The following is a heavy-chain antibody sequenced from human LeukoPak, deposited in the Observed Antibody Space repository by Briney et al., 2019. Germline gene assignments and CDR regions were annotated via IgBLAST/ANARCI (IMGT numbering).Heavy chain of an antibody. CDR2: ISAYNDNT. D-gene: IGHD6-13*01. CDR1: GYTFTSYG. Sequence: ASVKVSCKVSGYTFTSYGISWLRQAPGQGLEWMGWISAYNDNTNYGHNFRGRVTMTTDTSTTTAYMELRSLTSDDTAVYYCARDDRTGSWSWFDPWGQGTLVIVSS. CDR3: ARDDRTGSWSWFDP. V-gene: IGHV1-18*01. J-gene: IGHJ5*02.